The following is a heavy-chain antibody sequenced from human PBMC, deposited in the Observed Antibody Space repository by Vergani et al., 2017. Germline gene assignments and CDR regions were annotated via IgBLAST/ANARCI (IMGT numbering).Heavy chain of an antibody. V-gene: IGHV4-4*07. D-gene: IGHD1-26*01. CDR1: GGSISSYY. Sequence: QVQLQESGPGLVKPSETLSITCTVSGGSISSYYWCWIRQPAGKGLEWIGRIYTSVSTNYNPSRKSRVTMSVDTAKNQFSLKLSSVTAADTAVYYCARDGPYKGWELPRFDYWGQGTLVTVSS. J-gene: IGHJ4*02. CDR3: ARDGPYKGWELPRFDY. CDR2: IYTSVST.